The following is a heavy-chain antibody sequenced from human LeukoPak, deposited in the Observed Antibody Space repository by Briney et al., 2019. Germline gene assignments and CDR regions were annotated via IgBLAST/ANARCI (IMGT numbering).Heavy chain of an antibody. D-gene: IGHD3-10*01. V-gene: IGHV4-34*01. Sequence: AETLCLTCAVYGGSFSGYYWSWIRQPPGKGLEWIGEINHSGSTNYNPSLKSRVTISVDTSKNQFSLKLSSVTAADTAVYYCARGQIPQITMVRPYGMDVWGQGTTVTVSS. J-gene: IGHJ6*02. CDR2: INHSGST. CDR3: ARGQIPQITMVRPYGMDV. CDR1: GGSFSGYY.